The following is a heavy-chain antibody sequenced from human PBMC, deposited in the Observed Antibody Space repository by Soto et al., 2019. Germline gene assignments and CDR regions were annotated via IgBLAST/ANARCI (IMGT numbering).Heavy chain of an antibody. V-gene: IGHV3-33*05. CDR1: GFTFSDYG. Sequence: PGESLKISCVTSGFTFSDYGFHWVRQAPGKGLDWVAMISFDGNKINYAESVKGRFTISRDPSKNTLYLQMTSLTAKDTAVYYCARARMRYCSSTSCYSGMDVWGQGTTVTVSS. CDR2: ISFDGNKI. J-gene: IGHJ6*02. D-gene: IGHD2-2*02. CDR3: ARARMRYCSSTSCYSGMDV.